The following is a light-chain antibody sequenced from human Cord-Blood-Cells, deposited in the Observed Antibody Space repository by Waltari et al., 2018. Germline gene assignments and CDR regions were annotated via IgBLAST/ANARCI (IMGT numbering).Light chain of an antibody. Sequence: DIVMTQSPLSLPVTPGEPASNSCRSRQSLLHSNGYNYLDWYLQKPGQSPQLLIYLGSNRASGVPDRFSGSGSGTDFTLKISRVEAEDVGVYYCMQALQTPLTFGGGTKVEIK. J-gene: IGKJ4*01. CDR3: MQALQTPLT. V-gene: IGKV2-28*01. CDR2: LGS. CDR1: QSLLHSNGYNY.